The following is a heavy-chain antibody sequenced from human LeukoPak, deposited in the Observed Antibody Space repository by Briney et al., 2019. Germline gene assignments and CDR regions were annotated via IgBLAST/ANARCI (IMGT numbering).Heavy chain of an antibody. CDR3: ARELPREVTLDY. CDR2: INNDGSST. V-gene: IGHV3-74*01. D-gene: IGHD2-21*02. Sequence: PGGSLRPSCAASGFTFIAYGMQWVRQAPGKGLVWVSRINNDGSSTSYADSVKGRFTISRDNAKNTLYLQVNSLRAEDTGVYYCARELPREVTLDYWGQGTLVTVSS. J-gene: IGHJ4*02. CDR1: GFTFIAYG.